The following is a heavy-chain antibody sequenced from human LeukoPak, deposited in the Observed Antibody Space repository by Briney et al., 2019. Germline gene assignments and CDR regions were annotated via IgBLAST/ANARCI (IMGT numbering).Heavy chain of an antibody. J-gene: IGHJ4*02. D-gene: IGHD2-2*01. CDR1: GFTFSSYS. CDR3: AKGVVVPADPFDY. Sequence: GGSLRLSCAASGFTFSSYSMNWVRQAPGKGLEWVSSISSCSIYIYYADSVKGRFTISRDNSKNSLYLQMNSLRAEDTAVYYCAKGVVVPADPFDYWGQGTLVTVSS. V-gene: IGHV3-21*01. CDR2: ISSCSIYI.